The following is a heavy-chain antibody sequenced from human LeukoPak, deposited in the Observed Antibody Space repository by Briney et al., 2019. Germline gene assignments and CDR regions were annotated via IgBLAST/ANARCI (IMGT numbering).Heavy chain of an antibody. D-gene: IGHD3-16*02. CDR3: AREGDFNDYVWGSYRSDAFDI. CDR1: GYTFTGYY. CDR2: INPNSGGT. J-gene: IGHJ3*02. Sequence: ASVKVSCKASGYTFTGYYMHWVRQAPGQGLEWMGWINPNSGGTNYAQKFQGRVTMTGDTSISTAYMELSRLRSDDTAVYYCAREGDFNDYVWGSYRSDAFDIWGQGTMVTVSS. V-gene: IGHV1-2*02.